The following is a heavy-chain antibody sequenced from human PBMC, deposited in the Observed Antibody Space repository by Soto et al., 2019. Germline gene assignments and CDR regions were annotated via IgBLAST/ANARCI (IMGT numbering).Heavy chain of an antibody. J-gene: IGHJ4*02. CDR2: ISGTGGNT. CDR1: GFTFSTYD. V-gene: IGHV3-23*01. Sequence: GGSLRLSCAASGFTFSTYDMNWVRQAPGKGLEWVSHISGTGGNTRHADSVKGRFSISRDNSKNTLYLQMNSLRVEDTAVYFCANGGTFRPFDYWGQGTLVTVSS. CDR3: ANGGTFRPFDY. D-gene: IGHD3-16*02.